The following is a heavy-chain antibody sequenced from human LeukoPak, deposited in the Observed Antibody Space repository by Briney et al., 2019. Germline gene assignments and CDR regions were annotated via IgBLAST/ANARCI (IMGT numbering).Heavy chain of an antibody. CDR3: TTSVDTPYYYYYYMDV. Sequence: SETLSLTCTVSGGSISSGSYYWSWIRQPAVKGLEWIGRIYTSGSTNYNPSLKSRVTISVDTSKNQFSLKLSSVTAADTAVYYCTTSVDTPYYYYYYMDVWGKGTTVTISS. J-gene: IGHJ6*03. CDR1: GGSISSGSYY. V-gene: IGHV4-61*02. CDR2: IYTSGST. D-gene: IGHD5-18*01.